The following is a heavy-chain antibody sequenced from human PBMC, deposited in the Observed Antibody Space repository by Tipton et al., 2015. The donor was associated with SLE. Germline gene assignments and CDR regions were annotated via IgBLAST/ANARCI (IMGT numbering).Heavy chain of an antibody. CDR2: IYCSGST. CDR3: ARTRIAAVFFDY. V-gene: IGHV4-59*08. Sequence: TLSLTCTVSGGSISRYYWSWIRQPPGKGLEWIGDIYCSGSTNYNPSLKSRVTISVDTSKNQFSLKLSSVTAADTAVYYCARTRIAAVFFDYWGQGTLVTVS. CDR1: GGSISRYY. J-gene: IGHJ4*02. D-gene: IGHD6-13*01.